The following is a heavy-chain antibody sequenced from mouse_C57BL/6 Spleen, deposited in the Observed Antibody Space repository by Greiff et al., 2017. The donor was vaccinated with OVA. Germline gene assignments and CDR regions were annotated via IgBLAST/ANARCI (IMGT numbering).Heavy chain of an antibody. CDR1: GFTFSDYG. Sequence: EVQLVESGGGLVKPGGSLKLSCAASGFTFSDYGMHWVRQAPEKGLEWVAYISSGSSTIYYADTVKGRFTISRDNAKNTLFLQMTSLRSEDTAMYYCARAGGIYFDYWGQGTTLTVSS. CDR2: ISSGSSTI. D-gene: IGHD1-1*02. V-gene: IGHV5-17*01. J-gene: IGHJ2*01. CDR3: ARAGGIYFDY.